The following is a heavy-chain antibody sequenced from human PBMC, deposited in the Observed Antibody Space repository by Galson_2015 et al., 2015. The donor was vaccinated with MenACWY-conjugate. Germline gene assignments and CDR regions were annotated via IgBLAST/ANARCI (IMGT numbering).Heavy chain of an antibody. CDR1: GFTFGDYG. V-gene: IGHV3-49*04. Sequence: SLRLSCAASGFTFGDYGMNWVRQAPGKGLEWVGFIRSKAYGETTDYAASVRGRFTISRDDSNSITYLQMNSLKTEDTAIYYCTRVCTTTRCPPSNYFYHMDVWGKGTPVPVPS. CDR2: IRSKAYGETT. CDR3: TRVCTTTRCPPSNYFYHMDV. J-gene: IGHJ6*03. D-gene: IGHD2-2*01.